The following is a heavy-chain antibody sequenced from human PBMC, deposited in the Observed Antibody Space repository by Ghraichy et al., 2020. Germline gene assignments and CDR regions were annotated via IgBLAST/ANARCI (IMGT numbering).Heavy chain of an antibody. D-gene: IGHD2-21*01. CDR2: MYHSGAS. CDR1: GGSITGYH. J-gene: IGHJ4*02. Sequence: SETLSLTCTVSGGSITGYHWSWIRQPPGMRLEWIGYMYHSGASNYNPSLKNRFTMSVDTSKNQFSLKLNSVTAADTAVYYCARERDSFNNFDYWGQGALVTVSS. V-gene: IGHV4-59*01. CDR3: ARERDSFNNFDY.